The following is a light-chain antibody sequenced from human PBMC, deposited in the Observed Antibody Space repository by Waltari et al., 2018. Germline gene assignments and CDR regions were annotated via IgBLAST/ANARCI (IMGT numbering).Light chain of an antibody. Sequence: DIQLTQSPSFLSASAGDRVTITCRDSQGISSYLVWYQQKPGEAPKLLIHAASSLQSGVPSRFSGSGSGTEFTLTISSLQPEDFATYYCQQVNSYPLTFGGGTKVEIK. CDR1: QGISSY. CDR3: QQVNSYPLT. J-gene: IGKJ4*01. CDR2: AAS. V-gene: IGKV1-9*01.